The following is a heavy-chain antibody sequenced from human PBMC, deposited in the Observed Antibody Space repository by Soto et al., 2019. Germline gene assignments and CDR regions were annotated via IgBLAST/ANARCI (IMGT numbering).Heavy chain of an antibody. Sequence: ASVKVSCTASGVTFSSYAISWVRQAPLQGLEWMGGIIPIFGRPNYAQKFQGRLTMTRETSNSAAYMELSRLRSHETAVYYCARRAGQAARPSGRAAAGTGGMDVWGQGTTVTLSS. V-gene: IGHV1-69*05. CDR3: ARRAGQAARPSGRAAAGTGGMDV. CDR2: IIPIFGRP. J-gene: IGHJ6*02. CDR1: GVTFSSYA. D-gene: IGHD6-13*01.